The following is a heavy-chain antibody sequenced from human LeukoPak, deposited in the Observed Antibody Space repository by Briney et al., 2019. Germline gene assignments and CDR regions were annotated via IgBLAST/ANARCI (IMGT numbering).Heavy chain of an antibody. J-gene: IGHJ4*02. V-gene: IGHV3-21*01. D-gene: IGHD6-19*01. CDR3: ARDPLPYSSGWYGGGY. CDR2: ISSSSSYI. CDR1: GFTVSSNY. Sequence: GGSLRLSCAVSGFTVSSNYMNWVRQAPGKGLEWVSSISSSSSYIYYADSVKGRFTISRDNAKNSLYLQMNSLRAEDTAVYYCARDPLPYSSGWYGGGYWGQGTRSPSPQ.